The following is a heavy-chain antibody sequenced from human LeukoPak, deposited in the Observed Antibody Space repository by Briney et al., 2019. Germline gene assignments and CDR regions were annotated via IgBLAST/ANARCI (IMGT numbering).Heavy chain of an antibody. CDR3: ARDVASIAARTRTYNWFDP. CDR2: IIPILGIA. Sequence: SVKVSCKASGGTFSSYAISWVRQAPGQGLEWMGRIIPILGIANYAQKFQGRVAITADKSTSTAYMELSSLRSEDTAVYYCARDVASIAARTRTYNWFDPWGQGTLVTVSS. V-gene: IGHV1-69*04. J-gene: IGHJ5*02. CDR1: GGTFSSYA. D-gene: IGHD6-6*01.